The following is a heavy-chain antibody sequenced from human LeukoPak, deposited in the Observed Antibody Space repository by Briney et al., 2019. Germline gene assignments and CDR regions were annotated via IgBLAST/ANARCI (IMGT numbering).Heavy chain of an antibody. V-gene: IGHV3-48*04. D-gene: IGHD2-15*01. Sequence: GGSLRLSCAASGFIFSSYSMNWVRQAPGKGLQWVSYISSGSSGSISYADSVKGRFIISRDNAKNLLFLQMNNLGAEDTAVYFCARDFGYCSAGSCYPLDYWGQGTLVPVSS. CDR1: GFIFSSYS. CDR3: ARDFGYCSAGSCYPLDY. CDR2: ISSGSSGSI. J-gene: IGHJ4*02.